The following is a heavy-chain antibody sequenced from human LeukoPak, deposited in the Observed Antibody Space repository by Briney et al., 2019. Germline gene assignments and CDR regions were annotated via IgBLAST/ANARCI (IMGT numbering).Heavy chain of an antibody. CDR1: GFTFSSYA. J-gene: IGHJ4*01. CDR3: AKDRRSSSSSRYFDY. Sequence: GSLRLSCAASGFTFSSYAMSWVRQAPGEGLEWVSGISGSGGSTYYADSVKGRFTISRDNSKNTLYLQMNSLRAEDTAVYYCAKDRRSSSSSRYFDYWGQEPWSPSPQ. D-gene: IGHD6-6*01. CDR2: ISGSGGST. V-gene: IGHV3-23*01.